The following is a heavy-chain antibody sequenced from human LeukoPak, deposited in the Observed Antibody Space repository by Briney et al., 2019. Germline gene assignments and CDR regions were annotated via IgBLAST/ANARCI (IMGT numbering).Heavy chain of an antibody. CDR3: AKPIVPSAISGAAFDI. J-gene: IGHJ3*02. CDR1: GFTFSEYA. CDR2: VDSSGGSK. V-gene: IGHV3-23*01. D-gene: IGHD2-2*02. Sequence: GGSLRLSCAASGFTFSEYAMSWVRQAPRKGLEGDSDVDSSGGSKYYADSVKGRFTISRDNSKNTVYLQMNSLRADDTAVYYCAKPIVPSAISGAAFDIWGQGTMVTVSS.